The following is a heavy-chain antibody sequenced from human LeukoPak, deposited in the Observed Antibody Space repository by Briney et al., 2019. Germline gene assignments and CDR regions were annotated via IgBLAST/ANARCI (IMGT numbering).Heavy chain of an antibody. Sequence: PSETLSLTCTVSGGSISSYYWSWIRQPPGKGLEWIGYIYYSGSTNYNPSLKSRVTISVDTSKNQFSLKLSSVTAADMAVYYCARHYDSSGYYSTRAFDIWGQGTMVTVSS. D-gene: IGHD3-22*01. V-gene: IGHV4-59*08. J-gene: IGHJ3*02. CDR2: IYYSGST. CDR1: GGSISSYY. CDR3: ARHYDSSGYYSTRAFDI.